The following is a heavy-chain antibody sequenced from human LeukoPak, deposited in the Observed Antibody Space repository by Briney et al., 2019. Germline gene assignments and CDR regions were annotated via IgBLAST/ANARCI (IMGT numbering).Heavy chain of an antibody. Sequence: GGSLRLSCAASGFSFSGYWMTWVRQAPGKGLEWVANIKQDGSETSYVTSVRGRFTISRDNAKNSLYLQMDNLRVEDTAVYFCAREEVKSFDNWGQGTLVTVSS. CDR3: AREEVKSFDN. V-gene: IGHV3-7*03. CDR1: GFSFSGYW. J-gene: IGHJ4*02. CDR2: IKQDGSET.